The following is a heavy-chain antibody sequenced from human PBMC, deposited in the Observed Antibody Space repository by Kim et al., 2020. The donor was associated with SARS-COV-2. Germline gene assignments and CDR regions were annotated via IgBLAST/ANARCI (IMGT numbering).Heavy chain of an antibody. D-gene: IGHD3-22*01. J-gene: IGHJ4*02. CDR1: GYTFTGYY. Sequence: ASVKVSCKASGYTFTGYYMHWVRQAPGQGLEWMGRINPNSGGTNYAQKFQGRVTMTRDTSISTAYMELSRLRSDDTAVYYCARVTYDEDYYDSSGYYYYDYWGQGTLVTVSS. CDR3: ARVTYDEDYYDSSGYYYYDY. V-gene: IGHV1-2*06. CDR2: INPNSGGT.